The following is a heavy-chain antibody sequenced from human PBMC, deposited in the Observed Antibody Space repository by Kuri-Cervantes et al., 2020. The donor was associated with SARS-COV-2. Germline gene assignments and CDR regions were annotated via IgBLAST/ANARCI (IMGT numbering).Heavy chain of an antibody. CDR1: GYSFTSYW. Sequence: KVSCKGSGYSFTSYWIGWVRQMPGKGLEWMGIIYPGDSDTRYSPSFQGQVTISADKSISTAHLQWSSLKASDTAMYYCARPTYCSGGSCTRFDYWGQGTLVTVSS. D-gene: IGHD2-15*01. V-gene: IGHV5-51*01. CDR2: IYPGDSDT. J-gene: IGHJ4*02. CDR3: ARPTYCSGGSCTRFDY.